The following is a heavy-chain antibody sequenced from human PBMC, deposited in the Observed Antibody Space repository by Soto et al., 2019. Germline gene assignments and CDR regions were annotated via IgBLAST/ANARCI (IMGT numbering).Heavy chain of an antibody. CDR2: ISSNGGST. CDR1: GFTFSSYG. Sequence: EVQLVESGGGLVQPGGSLRLSCAASGFTFSSYGMHWVRQAPGKGLEYVSAISSNGGSTYYANSVKGRFTISRDNSKNTLYLQMGSLRAEDMAVYYCARAIRYFDWLGFDYWGQRTLVTVSS. V-gene: IGHV3-64*01. J-gene: IGHJ4*02. D-gene: IGHD3-9*01. CDR3: ARAIRYFDWLGFDY.